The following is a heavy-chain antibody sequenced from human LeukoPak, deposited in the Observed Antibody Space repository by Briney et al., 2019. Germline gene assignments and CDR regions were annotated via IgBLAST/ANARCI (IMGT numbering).Heavy chain of an antibody. Sequence: SETLSLTCTVSGGSISSSSYYWGWIRQPPGKGLEWIGEINHSGSTNYNPSLKSRVTISVDRSKNQFSLKLSSVTAADTAVYYCARATYYDILTGSMVFDYWGQGTLVTVSS. CDR1: GGSISSSSYY. CDR3: ARATYYDILTGSMVFDY. D-gene: IGHD3-9*01. V-gene: IGHV4-39*07. J-gene: IGHJ4*02. CDR2: INHSGST.